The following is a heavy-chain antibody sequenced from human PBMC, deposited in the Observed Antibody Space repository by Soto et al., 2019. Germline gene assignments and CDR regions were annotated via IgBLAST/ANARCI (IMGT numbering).Heavy chain of an antibody. J-gene: IGHJ6*02. V-gene: IGHV1-69*13. CDR3: ARGDYGGNSDYYYYGMDV. D-gene: IGHD4-17*01. Sequence: ASVKVSCKASGGTFSSYAISSVRQAPGQRLEWMGGIIPIFVTANYAQKFQGRVTITADESTSTAYMELSSLRSEDTAVYYCARGDYGGNSDYYYYGMDVWGQGTTVTVSS. CDR2: IIPIFVTA. CDR1: GGTFSSYA.